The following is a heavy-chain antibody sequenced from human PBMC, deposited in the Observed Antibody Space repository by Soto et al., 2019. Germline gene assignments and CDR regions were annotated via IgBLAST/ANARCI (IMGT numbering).Heavy chain of an antibody. V-gene: IGHV4-59*01. D-gene: IGHD1-26*01. CDR3: ARSGYSGSTGIYFDY. CDR2: TYYSGST. Sequence: PSETLSLTCTVSGGSISSYYWSWIRQPPGKGLEWIGYTYYSGSTNYNPSLKSRVTISVDTSKNQFSLKLSSVTAADTAVYYCARSGYSGSTGIYFDYWGQGTLVTVSS. CDR1: GGSISSYY. J-gene: IGHJ4*02.